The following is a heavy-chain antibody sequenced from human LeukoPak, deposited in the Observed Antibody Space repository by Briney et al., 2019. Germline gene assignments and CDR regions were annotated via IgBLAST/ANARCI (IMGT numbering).Heavy chain of an antibody. Sequence: SETLSLTCAVSDDSFSSHYWTWIRQPPGKGLEWIGYISYIGRTNYNPSLKSRVTISIDTSKNQFSLKLTSVTAADTAVYYCARELVTVTKGFDIWGQGTMVSVSS. V-gene: IGHV4-59*11. CDR3: ARELVTVTKGFDI. CDR2: ISYIGRT. J-gene: IGHJ3*02. CDR1: DDSFSSHY. D-gene: IGHD4-17*01.